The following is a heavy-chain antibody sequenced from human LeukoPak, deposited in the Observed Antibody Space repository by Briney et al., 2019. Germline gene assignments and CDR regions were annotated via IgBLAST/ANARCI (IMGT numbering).Heavy chain of an antibody. V-gene: IGHV1-18*04. CDR3: ARSVHVKTYCNSISCWGEGMDV. J-gene: IGHJ6*02. Sequence: ASVKVSCKASGYTFTKYGVSWVRQAPVQGLEWMGWISGHNGNTEYPQKFQGRVTMTTDTSARTGYLELRSLRSDDTAVYYCARSVHVKTYCNSISCWGEGMDVWGQGTTVTVSS. D-gene: IGHD2-2*01. CDR1: GYTFTKYG. CDR2: ISGHNGNT.